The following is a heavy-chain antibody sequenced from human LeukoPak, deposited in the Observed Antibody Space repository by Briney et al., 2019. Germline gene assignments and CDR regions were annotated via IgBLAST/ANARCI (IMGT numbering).Heavy chain of an antibody. D-gene: IGHD6-19*01. CDR3: SRWYSLVSYYYYGMDV. CDR1: GYTLTELS. V-gene: IGHV1-24*01. CDR2: FDPEDGET. Sequence: GASVKVSCKVSGYTLTELSMHWVRQAPGKGLEWMGGFDPEDGETIYAQKFQGRVTMTEDTSTDTAYMELSSLRSEDTAVYYCSRWYSLVSYYYYGMDVWGQGTTVTVSS. J-gene: IGHJ6*02.